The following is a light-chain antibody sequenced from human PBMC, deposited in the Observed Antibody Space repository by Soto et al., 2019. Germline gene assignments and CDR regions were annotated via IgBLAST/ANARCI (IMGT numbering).Light chain of an antibody. CDR2: DVS. V-gene: IGKV1-5*01. CDR3: QQYNSYPWT. Sequence: DIQMTQSPSTLSASIGDRVVITCRASESISSWLAWYQQKPGKAPKLLIYDVSSLESGVPSRFSGSGSGTEFTLTISSLQPDDFVTYYCQQYNSYPWTFGQGTKVDIK. J-gene: IGKJ1*01. CDR1: ESISSW.